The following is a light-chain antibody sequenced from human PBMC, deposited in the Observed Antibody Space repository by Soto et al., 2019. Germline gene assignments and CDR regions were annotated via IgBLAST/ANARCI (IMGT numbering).Light chain of an antibody. V-gene: IGKV3-15*01. Sequence: DIVLTQSPATLSVSPGDRATLSCRASQSINTNLAWYQHKLGQAPRLLIFGASTRVTGVPPRFSGSGSGTDFTLTISYLKSEDLGIYYCQQYDSRRPPVTFGGGTKVEI. CDR3: QQYDSRRPPVT. CDR1: QSINTN. J-gene: IGKJ4*01. CDR2: GAS.